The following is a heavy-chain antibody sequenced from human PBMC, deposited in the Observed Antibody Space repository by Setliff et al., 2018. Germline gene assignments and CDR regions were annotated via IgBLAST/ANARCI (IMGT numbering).Heavy chain of an antibody. Sequence: PGGSLRLSCAASGFTFSSYWMSWVRQPPGKGLEWIGEINHSGSTNYNPSLKSRVTISIDTSKNQFSLKLSSVTAADTAVYYCASLGMTTMMDWYFDLWGRGTLVTVSS. V-gene: IGHV4-34*01. CDR1: GFTFSSYW. CDR3: ASLGMTTMMDWYFDL. D-gene: IGHD4-4*01. CDR2: INHSGST. J-gene: IGHJ2*01.